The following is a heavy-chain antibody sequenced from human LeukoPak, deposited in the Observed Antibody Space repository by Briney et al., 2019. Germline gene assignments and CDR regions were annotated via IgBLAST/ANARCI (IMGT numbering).Heavy chain of an antibody. Sequence: ALVKVSCKASGYTFTGYYMHWVRQAPGQGLEWMGRINPNSGGTNYAQKFQGRVTMTRDTSINTAYMELSRLTSDDTAVYYCAREKVRQSGMDVWGQGTTVTVSS. V-gene: IGHV1-2*06. J-gene: IGHJ6*02. D-gene: IGHD2-2*01. CDR3: AREKVRQSGMDV. CDR2: INPNSGGT. CDR1: GYTFTGYY.